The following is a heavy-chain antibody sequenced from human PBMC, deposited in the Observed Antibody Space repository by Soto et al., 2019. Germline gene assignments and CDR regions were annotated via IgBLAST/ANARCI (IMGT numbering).Heavy chain of an antibody. J-gene: IGHJ5*02. CDR3: ARAQTIAAAVGNWFDP. V-gene: IGHV1-3*01. CDR2: INAGNGNT. D-gene: IGHD6-13*01. Sequence: ASVKVSCKASGYTFTSYAMHWVRQAPGQGLEWMGWINAGNGNTKYSQKFQGRVTITRDTSASTAYMELSSLRSEGTAVYYCARAQTIAAAVGNWFDPWGQGTLVTVSS. CDR1: GYTFTSYA.